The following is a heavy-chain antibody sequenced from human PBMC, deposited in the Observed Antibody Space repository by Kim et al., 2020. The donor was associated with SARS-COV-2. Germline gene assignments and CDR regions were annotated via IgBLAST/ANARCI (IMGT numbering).Heavy chain of an antibody. J-gene: IGHJ5*02. CDR2: IDPSDSYT. CDR1: GYSFTSYW. D-gene: IGHD1-1*01. CDR3: ARIRVHTNWFDP. V-gene: IGHV5-10-1*01. Sequence: GESLKISCKGSGYSFTSYWIRWVRQMPGKGLEWMGWIDPSDSYTNYSPSFQGHVTISADKSISTAYLQWCSLKSSDTAMYYCARIRVHTNWFDPWGQGTL.